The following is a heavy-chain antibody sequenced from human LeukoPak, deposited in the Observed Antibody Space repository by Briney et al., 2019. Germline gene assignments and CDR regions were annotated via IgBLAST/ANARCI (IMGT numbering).Heavy chain of an antibody. D-gene: IGHD6-13*01. Sequence: SETLSLTCTVSGGSISTSNYYWGWIRQPPGKGLEWIGNIFYSGSTYYSPSLKSRVTISLDTSRNQFSLKLSSVTAADTAVYYCARPNRQYSSSTYMDVWGKGTTVTISS. CDR2: IFYSGST. CDR1: GGSISTSNYY. J-gene: IGHJ6*03. V-gene: IGHV4-39*07. CDR3: ARPNRQYSSSTYMDV.